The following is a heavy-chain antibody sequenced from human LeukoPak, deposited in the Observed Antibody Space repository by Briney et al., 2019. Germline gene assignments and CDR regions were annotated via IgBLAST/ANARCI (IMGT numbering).Heavy chain of an antibody. CDR2: ISGDSTYI. V-gene: IGHV3-21*01. CDR3: ARVSGRLERQSDLDY. D-gene: IGHD1-1*01. Sequence: GGSLRLSCAASGFTFASYSMNWVRQAPGKGLEWVSSISGDSTYIYNAGSVKGRFTISRDNAQASLYLQMISLGADDTAVYYCARVSGRLERQSDLDYWGQGTLVIVSS. CDR1: GFTFASYS. J-gene: IGHJ4*02.